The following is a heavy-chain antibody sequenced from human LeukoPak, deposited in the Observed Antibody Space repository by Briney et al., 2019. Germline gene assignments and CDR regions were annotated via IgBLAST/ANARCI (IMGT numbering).Heavy chain of an antibody. D-gene: IGHD6-19*01. CDR2: ISSSGSTI. J-gene: IGHJ4*02. V-gene: IGHV3-11*01. CDR1: GFTYSDYY. CDR3: ASSIAVAGPFGY. Sequence: GGSLRLSCAASGFTYSDYYMSWIRQAPRKGLEGVSYISSSGSTIYYADSVKGRFTISRDNAKNSLYLQMNSLRAEDTAVYYCASSIAVAGPFGYWGQGTLVTVSS.